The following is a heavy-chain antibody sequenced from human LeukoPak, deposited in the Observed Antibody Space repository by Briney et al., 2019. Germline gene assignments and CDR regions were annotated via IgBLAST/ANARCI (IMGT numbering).Heavy chain of an antibody. CDR2: INTNTGNP. CDR1: GYTFSSYA. D-gene: IGHD6-13*01. J-gene: IGHJ5*02. CDR3: ARTSFSSSWYDWFDP. V-gene: IGHV7-4-1*02. Sequence: ASVKVSCKASGYTFSSYAMNWVRQAPGQGLEWMGWINTNTGNPTYAQGFTGRFVFSLDTSVSTAYLQISSLKAEDAAVYYCARTSFSSSWYDWFDPWGQGTLVTVSS.